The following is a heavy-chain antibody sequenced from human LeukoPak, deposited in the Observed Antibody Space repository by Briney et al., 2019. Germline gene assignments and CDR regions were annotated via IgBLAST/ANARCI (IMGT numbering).Heavy chain of an antibody. CDR3: ARDPYGSGSYEVWGGFDY. CDR1: GFTFSDYY. CDR2: ISSSGSTI. V-gene: IGHV3-11*01. D-gene: IGHD3-10*01. Sequence: PGGSLRLSCAASGFTFSDYYMSWIRQAPGKGLEWVSYISSSGSTIYYADSVKGRFTISRDNAKNSLYLQMNSLRAEDTAVYYCARDPYGSGSYEVWGGFDYWGQGTLVTVSS. J-gene: IGHJ4*02.